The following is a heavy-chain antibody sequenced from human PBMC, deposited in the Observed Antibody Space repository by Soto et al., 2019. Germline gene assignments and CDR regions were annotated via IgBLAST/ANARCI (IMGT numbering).Heavy chain of an antibody. V-gene: IGHV2-5*02. CDR1: GFSLSTSGVN. CDR2: LYWDDDK. Sequence: QVTLKESGPTLVKPTQTLTLTCAFSGFSLSTSGVNVGWIRQLPGKALEWLALLYWDDDKRYSPSLKTRLTITKDNSKNQVVLTMTNMDPVDTATYYCAHRNDYYGMDVWGQGTTVTVSS. CDR3: AHRNDYYGMDV. J-gene: IGHJ6*02.